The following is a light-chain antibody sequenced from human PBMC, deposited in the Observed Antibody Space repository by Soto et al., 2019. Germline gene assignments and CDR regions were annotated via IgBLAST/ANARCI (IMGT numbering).Light chain of an antibody. CDR3: QQYGGSPVT. V-gene: IGKV3-20*01. Sequence: EIVLTQSPGTLSLSPGERATLSCRASQSVSGSFLAWYQQKPGQAPRLLIYAASSRATGIPDRFSGSGSGTDFTLTISRLEPEDFAVYYCQQYGGSPVTLGRGTRLEIK. CDR1: QSVSGSF. CDR2: AAS. J-gene: IGKJ5*01.